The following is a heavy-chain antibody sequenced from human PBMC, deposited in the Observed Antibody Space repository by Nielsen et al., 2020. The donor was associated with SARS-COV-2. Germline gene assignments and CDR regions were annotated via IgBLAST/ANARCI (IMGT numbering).Heavy chain of an antibody. Sequence: SVKVSCKASGYTFTSYGISWVRQAPGQGLEWMGGIIPIFGTANYAQKFQGRVTITADESTSTAYMELSSLRSEDTAVYYCARGTQPVEMATNDFDYWGQGTLVTVSS. D-gene: IGHD5-24*01. V-gene: IGHV1-69*13. CDR3: ARGTQPVEMATNDFDY. CDR1: GYTFTSYG. J-gene: IGHJ4*02. CDR2: IIPIFGTA.